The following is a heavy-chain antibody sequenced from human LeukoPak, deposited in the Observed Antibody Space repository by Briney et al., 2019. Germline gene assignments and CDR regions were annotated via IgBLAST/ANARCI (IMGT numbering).Heavy chain of an antibody. V-gene: IGHV4-39*01. Sequence: KPSETLSLTCTVSGGSINSSSYYWGWVRHPPGKGLEWIGSIYYSGSTYYNPSLKSRVTISVDTSKNQFSLKLSSVTAADTAVYYCARRVVAARPFDYWGQGTLVTVSS. J-gene: IGHJ4*02. D-gene: IGHD6-6*01. CDR2: IYYSGST. CDR3: ARRVVAARPFDY. CDR1: GGSINSSSYY.